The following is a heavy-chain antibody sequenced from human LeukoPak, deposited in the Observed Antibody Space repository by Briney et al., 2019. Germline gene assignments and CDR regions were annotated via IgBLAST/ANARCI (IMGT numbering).Heavy chain of an antibody. J-gene: IGHJ6*02. CDR2: ISGGSTYT. D-gene: IGHD3-3*01. CDR1: GFTFEDYY. V-gene: IGHV3-11*06. CDR3: ARSLISAVIGMDV. Sequence: GGSLRLSCAGSGFTFEDYYLNWIRQAPGKGLEWVSYISGGSTYTNYANSVKGRFTISRDNARNSLFLQMNSLTAEDTAIYYCARSLISAVIGMDVWGQGTAVTVSS.